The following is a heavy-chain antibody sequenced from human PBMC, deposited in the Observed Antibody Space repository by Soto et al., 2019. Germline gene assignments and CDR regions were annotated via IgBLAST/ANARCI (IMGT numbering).Heavy chain of an antibody. CDR1: GDSISTFY. J-gene: IGHJ6*02. D-gene: IGHD6-6*01. CDR2: IYYSGKI. CDR3: ARTVPEDSTSSDYYYYCGLDV. Sequence: QVQLHESGPGLVKPSETLSLTCSVSGDSISTFYWSWIRQPPGKGLEWIGYIYYSGKINYNPSLKSRVSISVDTSKNQFSLKLTSVTAADTAVYYCARTVPEDSTSSDYYYYCGLDVWGQGTTVTVSS. V-gene: IGHV4-59*01.